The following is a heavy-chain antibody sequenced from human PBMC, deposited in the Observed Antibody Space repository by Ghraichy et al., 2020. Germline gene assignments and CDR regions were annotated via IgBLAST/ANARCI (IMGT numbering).Heavy chain of an antibody. V-gene: IGHV3-21*01. Sequence: GGSLRLSCAASGFTFSSNGMSWVRQAPGKGLEWVSSISYSSTYIYYADSVKGRFTVSRDNAKNSLYLQLSSLGAEDTAVYYCARIAVTGTWYFDLWCRGTLVTVSS. CDR1: GFTFSSNG. CDR2: ISYSSTYI. D-gene: IGHD6-19*01. J-gene: IGHJ2*01. CDR3: ARIAVTGTWYFDL.